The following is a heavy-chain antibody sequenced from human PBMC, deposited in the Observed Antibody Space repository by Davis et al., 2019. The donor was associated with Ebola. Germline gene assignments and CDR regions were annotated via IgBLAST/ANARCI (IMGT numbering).Heavy chain of an antibody. CDR1: GGSISSYY. CDR2: IYYSGST. Sequence: SETLSLTCTVSGGSISSYYWSCIRQPPGKGLEWIGYIYYSGSTNYTPSLKSRVTISVDTSKNQFSLKLSSVTAADTAVYYCARARGGYCSSTSCYEPYYYGMDVWGQGTTVTVSS. V-gene: IGHV4-59*01. D-gene: IGHD2-2*01. J-gene: IGHJ6*02. CDR3: ARARGGYCSSTSCYEPYYYGMDV.